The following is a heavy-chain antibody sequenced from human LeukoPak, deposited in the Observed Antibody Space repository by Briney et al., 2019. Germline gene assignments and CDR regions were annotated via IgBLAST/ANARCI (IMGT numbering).Heavy chain of an antibody. D-gene: IGHD3-10*01. CDR2: ISGSGGST. J-gene: IGHJ3*02. CDR3: AKDSLLWFGEGAFDI. Sequence: GSLRLSCAASGFTFSSYAMSWVRQAPGKGLEWVSAISGSGGSTYYADSVKGRFTISRDNSKNTLYLQMNSLGAEDTAVYYCAKDSLLWFGEGAFDIWGQGTMVTVSS. CDR1: GFTFSSYA. V-gene: IGHV3-23*01.